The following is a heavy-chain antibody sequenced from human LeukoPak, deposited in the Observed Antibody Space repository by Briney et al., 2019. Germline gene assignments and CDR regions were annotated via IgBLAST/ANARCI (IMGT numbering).Heavy chain of an antibody. J-gene: IGHJ4*02. CDR3: ARREPQGCSGTSCFAGPVGH. CDR1: EFTFSSYA. V-gene: IGHV3-23*01. CDR2: ISGSGGST. Sequence: PGGSLRLSCAASEFTFSSYAMSWVRQAPGKGLEWVSAISGSGGSTYYADSVKGRFTISRDNSKNTLYLQMNSLRAEDTAVYYCARREPQGCSGTSCFAGPVGHWGQGTLVTVSS. D-gene: IGHD2-2*01.